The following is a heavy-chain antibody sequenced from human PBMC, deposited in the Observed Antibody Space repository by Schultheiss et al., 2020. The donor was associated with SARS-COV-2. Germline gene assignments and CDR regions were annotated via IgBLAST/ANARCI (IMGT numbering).Heavy chain of an antibody. CDR1: GFTFSSYG. J-gene: IGHJ4*02. V-gene: IGHV3-64D*06. CDR3: ARLVDYAHFDY. Sequence: GGSLRLSCAASGFTFSSYGMHWVRQAPGKGLEYVSAISSNGGSTYYADSVKGRFTISRDNSKNTLYLQMSSLRAEDTAVYYCARLVDYAHFDYWGQGTLVTVSS. CDR2: ISSNGGST. D-gene: IGHD4-17*01.